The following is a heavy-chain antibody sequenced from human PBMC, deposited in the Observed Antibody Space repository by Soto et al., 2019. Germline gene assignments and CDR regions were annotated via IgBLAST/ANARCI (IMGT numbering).Heavy chain of an antibody. CDR3: ARDEGAGYYGSGSYSGDFGMDV. CDR1: GGSISSYY. Sequence: PSETLSLTCTVSGGSISSYYWSWIRQPPGKGLEWIGYIYYSGSTNYNPSLKSRVTISVDTSKNQFSLKLSSVTAADTAVYYCARDEGAGYYGSGSYSGDFGMDVWGQGTTVTVSS. D-gene: IGHD3-10*01. CDR2: IYYSGST. J-gene: IGHJ6*02. V-gene: IGHV4-59*01.